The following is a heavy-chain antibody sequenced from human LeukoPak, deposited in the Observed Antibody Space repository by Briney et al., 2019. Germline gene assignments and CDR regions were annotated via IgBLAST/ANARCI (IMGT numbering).Heavy chain of an antibody. CDR2: ISGSGVTT. D-gene: IGHD5-18*01. CDR3: AKNGEYNYGYFDY. Sequence: GGSLRLSCAASGFTFSSYAMSWVRQAPGKGLEWVSLISGSGVTTNYADSVKGRFTISRDNSKNTLYLQVNSLRAEDTAVYYCAKNGEYNYGYFDYWGQGTLVTVSS. CDR1: GFTFSSYA. J-gene: IGHJ4*02. V-gene: IGHV3-23*01.